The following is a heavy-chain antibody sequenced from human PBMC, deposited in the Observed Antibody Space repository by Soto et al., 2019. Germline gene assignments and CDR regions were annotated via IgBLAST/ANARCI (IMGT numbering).Heavy chain of an antibody. CDR3: AKACTPYCSSTSCYFFES. CDR2: ISGSGGST. J-gene: IGHJ5*01. D-gene: IGHD2-2*01. Sequence: EVQLLESGGGLVQPGGSLRLSCAASGFTFSSYAMSWVRQAPGKGLECVSAISGSGGSTYYADSVKGRFTISRDNSKNTLYLQMNILRVVDTAVYYCAKACTPYCSSTSCYFFESWGQGTLVTVSS. CDR1: GFTFSSYA. V-gene: IGHV3-23*01.